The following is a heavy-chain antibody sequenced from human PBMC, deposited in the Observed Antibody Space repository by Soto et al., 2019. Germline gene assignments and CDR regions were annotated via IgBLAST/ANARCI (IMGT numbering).Heavy chain of an antibody. D-gene: IGHD2-2*01. V-gene: IGHV1-69*01. CDR2: IIPIFGTA. Sequence: VQLVQSGAEVKKPGSSVKVSCKASGGTFSSYAISWVRQAPGQGLEWVGGIIPIFGTANYAQKFQGRVTITADESTSTAYMELSSLRSEDTAVYYCARDTRYCSSTSCYEGPWGYWGQGTLVTVSS. CDR1: GGTFSSYA. CDR3: ARDTRYCSSTSCYEGPWGY. J-gene: IGHJ4*02.